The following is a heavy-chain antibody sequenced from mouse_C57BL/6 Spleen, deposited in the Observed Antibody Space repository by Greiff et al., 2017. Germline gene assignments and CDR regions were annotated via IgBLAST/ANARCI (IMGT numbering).Heavy chain of an antibody. Sequence: VHVKQSGTVLARPGASVKMSCKTSGYTFTSYWMHWVKQRPGQGLEWIGAIYPGNSDTSYNQKFKGKAKQTAVTSASTAYMGLSSLTNEDSAVYYCTRGDMSYDFAYWGQGTRVTVSA. V-gene: IGHV1-5*01. D-gene: IGHD2-3*01. CDR1: GYTFTSYW. CDR2: IYPGNSDT. J-gene: IGHJ3*01. CDR3: TRGDMSYDFAY.